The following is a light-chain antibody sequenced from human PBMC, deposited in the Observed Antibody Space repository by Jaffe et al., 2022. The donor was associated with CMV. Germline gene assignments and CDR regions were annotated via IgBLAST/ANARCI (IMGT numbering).Light chain of an antibody. Sequence: QSVLTQPPSVSGAPGQRVTISCTGTSSNIGAGYDVHWYQQLPGTAPKLLIYDNNNRRSGVPDRFSGSRSGTSASLAITGLQAEDEADYYCQSFDSSLTGSYVFGTGTKVTVL. CDR1: SSNIGAGYD. CDR2: DNN. CDR3: QSFDSSLTGSYV. V-gene: IGLV1-40*01. J-gene: IGLJ1*01.